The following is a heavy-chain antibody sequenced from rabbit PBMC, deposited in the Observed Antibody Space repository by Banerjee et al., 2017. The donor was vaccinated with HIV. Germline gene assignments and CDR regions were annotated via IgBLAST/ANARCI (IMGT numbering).Heavy chain of an antibody. V-gene: IGHV1S47*01. CDR3: VRGASDSGYYSL. J-gene: IGHJ3*01. CDR1: GFDFRRTG. CDR2: IDLLFGTT. D-gene: IGHD1-1*01. Sequence: QAQLVESGGGLVPPGGSLKLSCKASGFDFRRTGVSWVRQAPGKGLEWIGYIDLLFGTTYYANWVNGRFTISSHNAQNTLYLQLHSLIAADTATYFCVRGASDSGYYSLWGQGTLVTVS.